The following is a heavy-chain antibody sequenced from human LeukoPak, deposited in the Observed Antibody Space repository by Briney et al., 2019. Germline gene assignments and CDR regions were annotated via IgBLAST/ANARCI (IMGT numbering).Heavy chain of an antibody. CDR3: AKDVTMIGEGDAFDI. D-gene: IGHD3-22*01. Sequence: GGSLRLSCAASGFTFSSYAMSWVRQAPGKGLEWVSAISGSGGSTHYADSVKGRFTISRDNSKNTLYLQMNSLRAEDTAVYYCAKDVTMIGEGDAFDIWGQGTMVTVSS. J-gene: IGHJ3*02. CDR2: ISGSGGST. CDR1: GFTFSSYA. V-gene: IGHV3-23*01.